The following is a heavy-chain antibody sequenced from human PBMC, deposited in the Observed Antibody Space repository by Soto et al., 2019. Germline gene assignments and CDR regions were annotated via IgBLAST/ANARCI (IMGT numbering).Heavy chain of an antibody. CDR2: IIPILGIA. CDR1: GGTFSSYT. Sequence: SVKVSCKASGGTFSSYTISWVRQAPGQGLEWMGRIIPILGIANYAQKFQGRVTVTADKSTSTAYMELSSLRSEDTAVYYCARDVGIAAAGTGTGMRGAFDIWGQGTMVTVSS. D-gene: IGHD6-13*01. J-gene: IGHJ3*02. V-gene: IGHV1-69*04. CDR3: ARDVGIAAAGTGTGMRGAFDI.